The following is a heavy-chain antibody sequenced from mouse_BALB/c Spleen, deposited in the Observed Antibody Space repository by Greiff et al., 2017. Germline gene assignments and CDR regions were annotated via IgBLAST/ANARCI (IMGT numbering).Heavy chain of an antibody. CDR3: ARESCRQLGLKAMEY. Sequence: VQLVESGPGLVAPSQSLSITCTVSGFSLTGYGVNWVRQPPGKGLEWLGMIWGDGSTDYNSAIKSRLGISKDNSKSQVFLKMNSLQTDDTARYYCARESCRQLGLKAMEYWGQGTSVTVSS. V-gene: IGHV2-6-7*01. CDR1: GFSLTGYG. J-gene: IGHJ4*01. CDR2: IWGDGST. D-gene: IGHD3-1*01.